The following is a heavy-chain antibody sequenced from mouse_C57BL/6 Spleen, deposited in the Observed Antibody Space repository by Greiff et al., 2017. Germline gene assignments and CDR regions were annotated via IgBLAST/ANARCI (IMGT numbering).Heavy chain of an antibody. D-gene: IGHD2-2*01. CDR3: ARAMVTTRRYFDV. Sequence: EVQRVESGGGLVKPGGSLKLSCAASGFTFSSYAMSWVRQTPEKRLEWVATISDGGSYTYYPDNVKGRFTISRDNAKNNLYLQMSHLKSEDTAMYYCARAMVTTRRYFDVWGTGTTGTVSS. J-gene: IGHJ1*03. CDR1: GFTFSSYA. CDR2: ISDGGSYT. V-gene: IGHV5-4*01.